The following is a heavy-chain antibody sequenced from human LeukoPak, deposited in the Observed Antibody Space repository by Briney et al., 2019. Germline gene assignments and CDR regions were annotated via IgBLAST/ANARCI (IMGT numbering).Heavy chain of an antibody. CDR2: IIPIFGTT. V-gene: IGHV1-69*06. Sequence: ASVKVSCKASGGTFSSYAISWVRQAPGQGLEWMGGIIPIFGTTNYAQKFQDRVTITADKSTSTAYMELSSLRSEDTAVYYCASAGNSGYRIGFDIWGQGTMVTVSS. CDR1: GGTFSSYA. J-gene: IGHJ3*02. D-gene: IGHD5-12*01. CDR3: ASAGNSGYRIGFDI.